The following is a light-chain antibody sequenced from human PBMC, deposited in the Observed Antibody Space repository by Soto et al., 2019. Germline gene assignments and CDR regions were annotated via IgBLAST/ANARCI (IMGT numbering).Light chain of an antibody. V-gene: IGKV1-39*01. CDR2: AAS. J-gene: IGKJ1*01. Sequence: QMSQSPASLSAYIGDRVTITCRASQSISSYLNWYQQKPGKAPKLLIYAASNLQSGVPPRFSGSGSGKDFTLTIAALQPDDFATYYCHQSFSSPRTFGQGTKVDIK. CDR3: HQSFSSPRT. CDR1: QSISSY.